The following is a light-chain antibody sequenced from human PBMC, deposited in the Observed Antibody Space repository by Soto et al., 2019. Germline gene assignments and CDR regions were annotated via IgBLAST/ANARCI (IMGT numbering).Light chain of an antibody. CDR2: EDN. Sequence: NFMLTQPHSVSESPGKKVTISCTRSSGSIASNYVQWYQQRPGSAPTTVIYEDNQRPSGVPDRFSGSIDRSSNSASLTISGLKTEDEADYYCQSYDSSNVVFGGGTKLTVL. CDR1: SGSIASNY. CDR3: QSYDSSNVV. J-gene: IGLJ2*01. V-gene: IGLV6-57*04.